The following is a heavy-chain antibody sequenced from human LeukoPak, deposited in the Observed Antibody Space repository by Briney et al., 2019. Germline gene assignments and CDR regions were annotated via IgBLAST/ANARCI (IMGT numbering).Heavy chain of an antibody. CDR1: GGSISSYY. J-gene: IGHJ5*02. V-gene: IGHV4-59*08. CDR2: IYYSGST. Sequence: SETLSLTCTVSGGSISSYYWSWIRQPPGKGLEWIGYIYYSGSTNYNPSLKSRVTISVDTSKNQFSLKLSSVTAADTAVYYCARGITMVRGVIDWFDPWGQGTLVTVSS. D-gene: IGHD3-10*01. CDR3: ARGITMVRGVIDWFDP.